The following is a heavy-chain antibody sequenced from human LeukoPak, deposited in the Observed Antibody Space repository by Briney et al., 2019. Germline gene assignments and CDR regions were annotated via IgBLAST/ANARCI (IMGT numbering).Heavy chain of an antibody. J-gene: IGHJ4*02. V-gene: IGHV4-34*01. CDR1: GGSFSGYY. D-gene: IGHD3-16*02. CDR2: INHSGST. CDR3: ARGGYDYVWGSYRPLDY. Sequence: PSETLSLTCAVYGGSFSGYYWSWIRQPPGKGLEWIGEINHSGSTNYNPSLKSRVTISVDTSKNQFSLKLSSVTAADTAVYYCARGGYDYVWGSYRPLDYWGQGTLVTVSS.